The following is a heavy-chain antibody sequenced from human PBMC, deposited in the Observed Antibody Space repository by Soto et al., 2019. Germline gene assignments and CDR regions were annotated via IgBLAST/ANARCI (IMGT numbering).Heavy chain of an antibody. V-gene: IGHV4-38-2*02. J-gene: IGHJ5*02. CDR2: IYHSGST. Sequence: PSETLSLTCAVSGYSISSGYYWGWIRQPPGKGLEWIGSIYHSGSTYYNPSLKSRVTISVDTSKNQFSLKLSSVTAADTAVYYCARDSSSGSNWIDPWGQGTLVTVSS. CDR1: GYSISSGYY. D-gene: IGHD6-13*01. CDR3: ARDSSSGSNWIDP.